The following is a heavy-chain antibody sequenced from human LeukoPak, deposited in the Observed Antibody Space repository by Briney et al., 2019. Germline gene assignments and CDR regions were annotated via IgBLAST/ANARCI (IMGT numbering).Heavy chain of an antibody. J-gene: IGHJ5*02. V-gene: IGHV4-61*02. D-gene: IGHD6-13*01. CDR1: GGSISSGSYY. CDR3: ARDPTAAAGTSWFDP. Sequence: ASETLSLTCTVSGGSISSGSYYWSWIRQPAGKGLEWIGRIYTSGSTNYNPSLKSRVTISVDTSKNQFSLKLSSVTAADTAVYYCARDPTAAAGTSWFDPWGQGTLVTVSS. CDR2: IYTSGST.